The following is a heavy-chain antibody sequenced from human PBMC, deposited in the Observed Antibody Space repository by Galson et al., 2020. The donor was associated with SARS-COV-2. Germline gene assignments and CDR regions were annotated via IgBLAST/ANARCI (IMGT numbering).Heavy chain of an antibody. CDR1: GGSFSGYY. V-gene: IGHV4-34*01. J-gene: IGHJ4*02. CDR2: INHSGST. Sequence: SETLSLTCAVYGGSFSGYYWSWIRQPPGKGLEWIGEINHSGSTNYNPSLKSRVTISVDTSKNQFSLKLSSVTAADTAVYYCAREPPGGFDYWGQGTLVTVSS. D-gene: IGHD3-10*01. CDR3: AREPPGGFDY.